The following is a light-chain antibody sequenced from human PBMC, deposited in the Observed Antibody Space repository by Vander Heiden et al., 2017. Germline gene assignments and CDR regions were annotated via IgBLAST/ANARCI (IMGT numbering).Light chain of an antibody. V-gene: IGLV1-44*01. J-gene: IGLJ3*02. Sequence: QSVLTQPPSASGTPGPRVTIFCSGSSSNIGSNSVNWYQQLSGTAPKLLIYNNNQRPSGVPDRFSGSKSGTSASLAISGLQSEDEADYYCAAWDDSLNGLWVFGGGTKLTVL. CDR3: AAWDDSLNGLWV. CDR1: SSNIGSNS. CDR2: NNN.